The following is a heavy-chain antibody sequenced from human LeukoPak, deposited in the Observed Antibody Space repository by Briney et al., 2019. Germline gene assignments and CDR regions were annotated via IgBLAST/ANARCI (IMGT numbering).Heavy chain of an antibody. V-gene: IGHV3-48*03. J-gene: IGHJ6*02. CDR3: AAYYGSGSYYTAIYYYGMDV. D-gene: IGHD3-10*01. CDR2: ISSSGSTI. Sequence: GGSLRLSCAASGFTFSSYEMNWVRQAPGKGLEWVSYISSSGSTIYHADSVKGRFTISRDNAKNSLYLQMNSLRAEDTAVYYCAAYYGSGSYYTAIYYYGMDVWGQGTTVTVSS. CDR1: GFTFSSYE.